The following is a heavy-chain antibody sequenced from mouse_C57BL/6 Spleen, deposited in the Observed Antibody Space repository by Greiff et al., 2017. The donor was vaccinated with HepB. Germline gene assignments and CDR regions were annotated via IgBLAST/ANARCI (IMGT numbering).Heavy chain of an antibody. V-gene: IGHV5-17*01. CDR3: ASSGTRYAMDY. CDR1: GFTFSDYG. D-gene: IGHD3-3*01. Sequence: EVKLVESGGGLVKPGGSLKLSCAASGFTFSDYGMHWVRQAPEKGLEWVAYISSGSSTIYYADTVKGRFTISRDNAKNTLFLQMTSLRSEDTAMYYCASSGTRYAMDYWGQGTSVTVSS. CDR2: ISSGSSTI. J-gene: IGHJ4*01.